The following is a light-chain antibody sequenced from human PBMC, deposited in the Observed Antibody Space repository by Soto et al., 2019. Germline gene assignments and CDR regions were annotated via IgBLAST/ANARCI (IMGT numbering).Light chain of an antibody. CDR1: QSVSTN. Sequence: EIVMTQSPVTLSVSPGEGATLSCRASQSVSTNLAWYQQKPGQAPRLLIFDASTRATGIPARFSGSGSGTEFILTISSLQSEDFAVYYCQQYNNWPPWTFGQGTKVDIK. J-gene: IGKJ1*01. CDR3: QQYNNWPPWT. CDR2: DAS. V-gene: IGKV3-15*01.